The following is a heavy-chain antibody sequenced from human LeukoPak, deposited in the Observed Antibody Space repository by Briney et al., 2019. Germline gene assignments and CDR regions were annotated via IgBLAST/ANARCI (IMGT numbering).Heavy chain of an antibody. Sequence: GGSLRLSCAASGFTFSSYAMSWVRQAPGKGLEWVSAISGSGGSTYYADSVKGRFTISRDNSKNTLYLQMNSLRAEDTAVYYSAKNPITIFGVGPGSYYFDYWGQGTLVTVSS. V-gene: IGHV3-23*01. J-gene: IGHJ4*02. CDR1: GFTFSSYA. D-gene: IGHD3-3*01. CDR3: AKNPITIFGVGPGSYYFDY. CDR2: ISGSGGST.